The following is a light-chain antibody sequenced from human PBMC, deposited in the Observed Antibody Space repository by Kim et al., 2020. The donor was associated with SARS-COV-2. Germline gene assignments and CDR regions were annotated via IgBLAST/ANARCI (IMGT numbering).Light chain of an antibody. J-gene: IGLJ1*01. V-gene: IGLV2-14*03. Sequence: GQSITIPCSGTSGDIGKANGVSWYQQHSGEAPRLIIYNVRDRPSGVSARFSGSKSANMASLTISGLRSEDEADYYCCSTSNTLDYVFGSGTKVTVL. CDR3: CSTSNTLDYV. CDR1: SGDIGKANG. CDR2: NVR.